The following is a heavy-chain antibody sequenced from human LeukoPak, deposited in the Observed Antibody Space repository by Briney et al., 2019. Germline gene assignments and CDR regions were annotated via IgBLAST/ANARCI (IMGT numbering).Heavy chain of an antibody. V-gene: IGHV3-30-3*01. J-gene: IGHJ6*02. Sequence: GGSLRLSCAASGFTFSSYAMHWVRQAPGKGLEWVAVISYDGSNKYYADSVKGRFTISRDNSKNTLYLQMNSLRAEDTAVYYCARALRRCSGGSCYFHYYYGMDVWGQGTTVTVSS. D-gene: IGHD2-15*01. CDR1: GFTFSSYA. CDR2: ISYDGSNK. CDR3: ARALRRCSGGSCYFHYYYGMDV.